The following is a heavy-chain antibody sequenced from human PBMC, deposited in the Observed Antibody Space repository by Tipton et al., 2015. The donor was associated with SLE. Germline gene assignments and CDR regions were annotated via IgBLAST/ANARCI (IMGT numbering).Heavy chain of an antibody. CDR3: TRTYSSTANWFDP. D-gene: IGHD6-19*01. J-gene: IGHJ5*02. CDR2: IYDSGRT. V-gene: IGHV4-59*01. Sequence: TLSLTCSVSGDSISGYYWSWIRQPPGKGLEWIGNIYDSGRTKYNPSLKSRVNISIDTSSNQFSLKLRSMTSADTAVYYCTRTYSSTANWFDPWGQGTLVTVSS. CDR1: GDSISGYY.